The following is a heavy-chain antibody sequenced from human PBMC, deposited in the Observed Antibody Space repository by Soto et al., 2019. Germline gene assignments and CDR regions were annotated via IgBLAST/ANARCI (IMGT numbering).Heavy chain of an antibody. CDR1: GGSFSGYY. V-gene: IGHV4-34*01. J-gene: IGHJ4*02. Sequence: SETLSLTCAVYGGSFSGYYWSWIRQPPGKGLEWIGEINHSGSTNYNPSLKSRVTISVGTSKNQFSLKLSSVTAADTAVYYCARGSSLWFGDRYYFDYWGQGTLVTVSS. CDR3: ARGSSLWFGDRYYFDY. D-gene: IGHD3-10*01. CDR2: INHSGST.